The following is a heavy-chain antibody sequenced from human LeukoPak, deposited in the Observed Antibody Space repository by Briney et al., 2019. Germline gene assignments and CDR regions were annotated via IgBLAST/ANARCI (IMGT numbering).Heavy chain of an antibody. V-gene: IGHV3-74*01. Sequence: GGSLRLSCAASGFTFSNYWMHWVRQAPGKGLVWVSRINSDGSSTSYADSVKGRFTVSRDNAKNTLYLQMNSLRAEDTAVYYCAKEGELSFDYWGQGTLVTVSS. CDR3: AKEGELSFDY. CDR1: GFTFSNYW. J-gene: IGHJ4*02. D-gene: IGHD1-26*01. CDR2: INSDGSST.